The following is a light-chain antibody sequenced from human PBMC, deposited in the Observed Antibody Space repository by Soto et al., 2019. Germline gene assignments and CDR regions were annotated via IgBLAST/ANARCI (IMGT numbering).Light chain of an antibody. J-gene: IGLJ1*01. CDR3: SSFTPSTSYV. CDR2: DVN. Sequence: QSALTQPASVSGSPGQSIAISCTGTSSDVGSYNTVSWYQQYPGKAPKLMIHDVNNRPSGISDRFSGSQSGNTASLTISGLEAEDDAYYYCSSFTPSTSYVFGTGTKVTVL. CDR1: SSDVGSYNT. V-gene: IGLV2-14*03.